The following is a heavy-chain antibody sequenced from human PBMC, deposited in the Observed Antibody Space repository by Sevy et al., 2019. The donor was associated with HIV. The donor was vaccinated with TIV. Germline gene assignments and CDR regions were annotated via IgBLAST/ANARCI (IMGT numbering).Heavy chain of an antibody. D-gene: IGHD2-2*01. Sequence: SETLSLTCAVYGGSFSGYYWSWIRQPPGKGLEWIGEIKHSGSTNYNPSLKSRVTISADTSKNQFSLKLSSVTAADTAVYYCARYGGIVVVPAVRDAFDIWGQGTMVTVSS. V-gene: IGHV4-34*01. CDR2: IKHSGST. J-gene: IGHJ3*02. CDR3: ARYGGIVVVPAVRDAFDI. CDR1: GGSFSGYY.